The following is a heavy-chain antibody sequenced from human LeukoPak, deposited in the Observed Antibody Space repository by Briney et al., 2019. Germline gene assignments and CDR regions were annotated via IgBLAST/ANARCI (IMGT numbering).Heavy chain of an antibody. CDR3: ARDPPDYYDSSGYYYFDY. CDR1: GYTFTSYY. Sequence: ASVKVSCKASGYTFTSYYMHWVRQAPGQGLEWMGIINPSGGSTSYAQKFQGRVTMTRDTSTSTVYMELSSLRSEDTAVYYCARDPPDYYDSSGYYYFDYWGQGTLVTVSS. D-gene: IGHD3-22*01. CDR2: INPSGGST. V-gene: IGHV1-46*01. J-gene: IGHJ4*02.